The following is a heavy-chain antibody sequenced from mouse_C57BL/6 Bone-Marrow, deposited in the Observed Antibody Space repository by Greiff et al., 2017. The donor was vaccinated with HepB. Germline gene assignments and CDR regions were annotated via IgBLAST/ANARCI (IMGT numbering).Heavy chain of an antibody. CDR1: GYSITSGYY. CDR2: ISYDGSN. CDR3: ARGDITTVVATPFYWYFDV. J-gene: IGHJ1*03. D-gene: IGHD1-1*01. V-gene: IGHV3-6*01. Sequence: EVQLQQSGPGLVKPSQSLSLTCSVTGYSITSGYYWNWIRQFPGNKLEWMGYISYDGSNNYNPSLKNRISITRDTSKNQLFLKLNSVTTEDTATYYCARGDITTVVATPFYWYFDVWGTGTTVTVSS.